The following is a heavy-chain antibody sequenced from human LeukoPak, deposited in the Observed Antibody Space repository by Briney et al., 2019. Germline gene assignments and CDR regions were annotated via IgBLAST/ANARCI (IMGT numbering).Heavy chain of an antibody. D-gene: IGHD4-11*01. CDR3: ARSIYSDGWGLFDY. CDR2: IGPSGSAI. CDR1: GFIFSTYG. V-gene: IGHV3-48*03. J-gene: IGHJ4*02. Sequence: GESLRLSCAASGFIFSTYGMNWVRLAPGKGLEWVSYIGPSGSAIYYADSVKGRFTISRDNTKNSLYLQMSSLRAEDAAVYYCARSIYSDGWGLFDYWGQGTLVTVSS.